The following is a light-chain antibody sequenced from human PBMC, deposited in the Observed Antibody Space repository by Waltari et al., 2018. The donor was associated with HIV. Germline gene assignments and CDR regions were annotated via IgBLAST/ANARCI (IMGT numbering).Light chain of an antibody. CDR1: QSLSSGY. J-gene: IGKJ2*03. Sequence: EIVLTQSPGTLSLSPGDRATLSCRASQSLSSGYLAWYQQKPGQAPRLLIYRASSRATGIPDRFSGSGSGTDFTLTISRLEPEDFAVYYCQQYGDSPRYSFGQGTKLEIK. CDR3: QQYGDSPRYS. CDR2: RAS. V-gene: IGKV3-20*01.